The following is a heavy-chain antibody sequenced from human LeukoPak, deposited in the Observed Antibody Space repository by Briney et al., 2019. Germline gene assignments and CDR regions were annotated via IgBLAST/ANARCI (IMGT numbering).Heavy chain of an antibody. J-gene: IGHJ4*02. V-gene: IGHV3-23*01. CDR3: AKGQTGDRATFDY. CDR2: ISSSASST. D-gene: IGHD7-27*01. Sequence: GGSLRLSCAASGFTFSSYGMSWVRQAPGKGLEWVSGISSSASSTYYGDSVKGRFTISRDNSKNTLYLQMNSLRAEDTAVYYCAKGQTGDRATFDYWGQGTLVTVSS. CDR1: GFTFSSYG.